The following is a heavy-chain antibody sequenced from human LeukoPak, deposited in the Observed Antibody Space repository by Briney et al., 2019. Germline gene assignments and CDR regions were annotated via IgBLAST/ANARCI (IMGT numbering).Heavy chain of an antibody. Sequence: PGGSLRLSCAASGFTFSSYAMSWVRQAPGKGLEWVSAISGSGGSTYYADSVKGRFTISRDNSKDTLYLQMNSLRAEDTAVYYCAKAAQGISVAGTWYFDYWGQGTLVTVSS. CDR1: GFTFSSYA. CDR3: AKAAQGISVAGTWYFDY. V-gene: IGHV3-23*01. J-gene: IGHJ4*02. D-gene: IGHD6-19*01. CDR2: ISGSGGST.